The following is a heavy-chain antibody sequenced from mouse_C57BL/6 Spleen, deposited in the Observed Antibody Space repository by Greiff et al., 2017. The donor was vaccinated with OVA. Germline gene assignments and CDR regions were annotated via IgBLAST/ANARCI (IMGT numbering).Heavy chain of an antibody. V-gene: IGHV5-17*01. Sequence: EVHLVESGGGLVKPGGSLKLSCAASGFTFSDYGMHWVRQAPEKGLEWVAYISSGSSTIYYADTVKGRFTISRDNAKNTLFLQMTSLRSEDTAMYYCARQRYDGYYFDVWGTGTTVTVSS. CDR2: ISSGSSTI. D-gene: IGHD2-2*01. J-gene: IGHJ1*03. CDR3: ARQRYDGYYFDV. CDR1: GFTFSDYG.